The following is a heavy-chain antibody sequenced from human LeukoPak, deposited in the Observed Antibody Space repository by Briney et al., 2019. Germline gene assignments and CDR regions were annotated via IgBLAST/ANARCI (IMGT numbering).Heavy chain of an antibody. Sequence: SETLSLTCTVSGGSISSGDYYWSWIRQPPGKGLEWIGYIYYSGSTYYNPSLKSRVTISVDTSKNQFSLKLSSVTAADTAVYYCARDAEHCSGSDCPRWFDPWGQGTLVTVSS. CDR1: GGSISSGDYY. J-gene: IGHJ5*02. V-gene: IGHV4-30-4*01. CDR2: IYYSGST. D-gene: IGHD2-15*01. CDR3: ARDAEHCSGSDCPRWFDP.